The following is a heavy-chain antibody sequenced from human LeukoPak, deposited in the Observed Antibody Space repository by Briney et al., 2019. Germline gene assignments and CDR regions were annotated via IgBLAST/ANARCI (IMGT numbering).Heavy chain of an antibody. Sequence: SETLSLTCTVSGGSISSYYWSWIRQPPGKGLEWIGYIYYSGSTYYNPSLKSRVTISVDTSKNQFSLKLSSVTAADTAVYYCARVLLWFGELGGWFDPWGQGTLVTVSS. CDR1: GGSISSYY. J-gene: IGHJ5*02. CDR3: ARVLLWFGELGGWFDP. V-gene: IGHV4-30-4*08. CDR2: IYYSGST. D-gene: IGHD3-10*01.